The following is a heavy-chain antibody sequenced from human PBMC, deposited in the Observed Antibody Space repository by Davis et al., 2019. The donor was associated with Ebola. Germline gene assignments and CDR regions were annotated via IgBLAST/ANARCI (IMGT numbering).Heavy chain of an antibody. CDR2: IYSGGST. CDR1: GFTVSSNY. J-gene: IGHJ5*02. V-gene: IGHV3-66*01. CDR3: MSLSGGS. D-gene: IGHD3-16*01. Sequence: GESLKISCAASGFTVSSNYMSWVRQAPGKGLEWVSVIYSGGSTYYADSVKGRFTISRDNSKNTLYLQMNSLRAEDTAVYYCMSLSGGSWGKGTLVTVSS.